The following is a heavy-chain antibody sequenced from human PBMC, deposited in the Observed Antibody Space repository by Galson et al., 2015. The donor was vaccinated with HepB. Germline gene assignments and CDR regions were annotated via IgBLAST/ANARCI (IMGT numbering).Heavy chain of an antibody. CDR3: ARPLMRYEYGAYDDAVDV. CDR2: IYPADSDT. V-gene: IGHV5-51*03. CDR1: GYNFITYW. D-gene: IGHD4-17*01. J-gene: IGHJ3*01. Sequence: QSGAEVKKPGESLKISCKSSGYNFITYWIGWVRQMPGKGLEWMGIIYPADSDTRYSPSFQGQVTISADKSISTTYLHWSSLKASDTAMYYCARPLMRYEYGAYDDAVDVWGQGTMVTVTS.